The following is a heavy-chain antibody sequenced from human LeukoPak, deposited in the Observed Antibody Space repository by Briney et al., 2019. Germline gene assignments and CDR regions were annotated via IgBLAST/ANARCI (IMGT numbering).Heavy chain of an antibody. Sequence: ASVKVPCKASGYTFTSYDINWVRQATGQGLEWMGWMNPNSGNTGYAQKFQGRVTMTRNTSISTAYMELSSLRSEDTAVYYCARGSSSWYDFWFDPWGQGTLVTVPS. CDR1: GYTFTSYD. CDR3: ARGSSSWYDFWFDP. D-gene: IGHD6-13*01. V-gene: IGHV1-8*01. J-gene: IGHJ5*02. CDR2: MNPNSGNT.